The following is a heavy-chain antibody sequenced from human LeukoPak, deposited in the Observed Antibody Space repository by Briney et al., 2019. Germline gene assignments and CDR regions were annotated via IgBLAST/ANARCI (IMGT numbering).Heavy chain of an antibody. J-gene: IGHJ3*02. V-gene: IGHV4-59*01. CDR2: SYYNGNT. CDR1: GGSITNYY. CDR3: ARATKRQLLGAFDI. D-gene: IGHD1-1*01. Sequence: SETLSLTCTVSGGSITNYYWSWIRQPPGKGLEWIGFSYYNGNTNYNPSLKSRVTISVDTSKNQFSLKLSSVTAADTAVYYCARATKRQLLGAFDIWGQGTMVTVSS.